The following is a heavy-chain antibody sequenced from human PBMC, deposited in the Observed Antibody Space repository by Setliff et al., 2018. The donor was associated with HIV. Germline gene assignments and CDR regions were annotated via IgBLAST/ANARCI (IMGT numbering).Heavy chain of an antibody. D-gene: IGHD6-13*01. J-gene: IGHJ4*02. Sequence: PGGSLRLSCAASGFNFNNHAMHWVRQAPGKGPECVAVISDDGSAKYYGDSVKGRFTISRDNSKDTLYLQMSSLRAEDTAVYYCARARPRQLVSSTPPYYFDYWGQGTLVTVSS. CDR1: GFNFNNHA. CDR2: ISDDGSAK. CDR3: ARARPRQLVSSTPPYYFDY. V-gene: IGHV3-30*04.